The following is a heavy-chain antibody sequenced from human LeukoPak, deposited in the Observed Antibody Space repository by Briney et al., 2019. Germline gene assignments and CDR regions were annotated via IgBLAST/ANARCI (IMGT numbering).Heavy chain of an antibody. Sequence: SEALSLTCAVYGGSFSGYYWSWIRQPPGKGLEWIGEINHSGSTNYNPSLKSRVTISVDTSKNQFSLKLSSVTAADTAVYYCARGYYDFWSGYYRQSYFDYWGQGTLVTVSS. CDR3: ARGYYDFWSGYYRQSYFDY. CDR1: GGSFSGYY. J-gene: IGHJ4*02. D-gene: IGHD3-3*01. V-gene: IGHV4-34*01. CDR2: INHSGST.